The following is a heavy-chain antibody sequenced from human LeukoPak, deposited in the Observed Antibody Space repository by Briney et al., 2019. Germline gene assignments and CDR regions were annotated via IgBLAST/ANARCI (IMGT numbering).Heavy chain of an antibody. V-gene: IGHV1-18*01. CDR2: FTAYNGNT. D-gene: IGHD3-10*01. J-gene: IGHJ4*02. CDR1: GYTFTSYG. CDR3: ARAQRTGFGESIDY. Sequence: ASVKVSCTASGYTFTSYGFSWVRQAPGQGLEWMGWFTAYNGNTNYAQKLQGRVTMTTDTSTSTAYMELRSLRSDDTAVYYCARAQRTGFGESIDYWGQGTLVTVSS.